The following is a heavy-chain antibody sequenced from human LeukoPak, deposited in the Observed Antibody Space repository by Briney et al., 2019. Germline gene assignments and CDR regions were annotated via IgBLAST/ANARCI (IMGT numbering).Heavy chain of an antibody. J-gene: IGHJ4*02. V-gene: IGHV1-46*01. CDR1: GHTFTSYY. D-gene: IGHD3-22*01. Sequence: ASVKVSCKASGHTFTSYYMHWVRQAPGQGLEWMGIINPSGGSTSYAQKFQGRVTMTRDTSTSTVYMELSSLRSEDTAVYYCARDAPGSYYDSSGYYPDYWGQGTLVTVSP. CDR3: ARDAPGSYYDSSGYYPDY. CDR2: INPSGGST.